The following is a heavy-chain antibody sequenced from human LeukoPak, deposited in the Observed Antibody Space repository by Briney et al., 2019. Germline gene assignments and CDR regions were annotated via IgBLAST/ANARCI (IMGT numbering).Heavy chain of an antibody. J-gene: IGHJ4*02. V-gene: IGHV3-30-3*01. CDR3: ARVMVRGVNYFDY. CDR2: ISYDGSNK. Sequence: PGGSLRLSCAASGFTFSSYAMHWVRQAPGKGLEWVAVISYDGSNKYYADSVKGRFTISRDNSKNTLYLQMNSLRADDTAVYYCARVMVRGVNYFDYWGQGTLVTVSS. D-gene: IGHD3-10*01. CDR1: GFTFSSYA.